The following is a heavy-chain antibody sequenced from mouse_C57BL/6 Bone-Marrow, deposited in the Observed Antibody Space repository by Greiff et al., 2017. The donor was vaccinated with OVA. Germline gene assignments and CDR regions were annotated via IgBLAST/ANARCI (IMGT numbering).Heavy chain of an antibody. CDR2: IYPGSGNT. V-gene: IGHV1-76*01. CDR1: GYTFTDYY. D-gene: IGHD1-1*01. Sequence: QVQLQQSGAELVRPGASVKLSCKASGYTFTDYYINWVKQRPGQGLEWIARIYPGSGNTYYNEKFKGKATLTAEKSSSTAYMQLSSLTSEDSAVYFCARSTVVAFDYWGQGTTLTVSS. J-gene: IGHJ2*01. CDR3: ARSTVVAFDY.